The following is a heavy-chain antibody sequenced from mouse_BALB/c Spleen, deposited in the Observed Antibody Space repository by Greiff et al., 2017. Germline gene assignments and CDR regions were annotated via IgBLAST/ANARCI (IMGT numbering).Heavy chain of an antibody. CDR2: INPSNGGT. D-gene: IGHD2-14*01. CDR3: TRSGYDVVYFDY. J-gene: IGHJ2*01. Sequence: VKLQESGAELVKPGASVKLSCKASGYTFTSYYMYWVKQRPGQGLEWIGEINPSNGGTNFNEKFKSKATLTVDKSSSTAYMQLSSLTSEDSAVYYCTRSGYDVVYFDYWGQGTTLTVSS. V-gene: IGHV1S81*02. CDR1: GYTFTSYY.